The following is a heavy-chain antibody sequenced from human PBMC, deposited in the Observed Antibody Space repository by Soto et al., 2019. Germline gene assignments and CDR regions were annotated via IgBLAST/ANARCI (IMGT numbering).Heavy chain of an antibody. CDR2: INPSGGGT. J-gene: IGHJ6*02. CDR1: GYTFTSYY. Sequence: ASVKVSCKASGYTFTSYYMHWVRQAPGQGLEWMGIINPSGGGTSSAQKFQGRVTMTTDTSTNTVCMELSSLGSEDTAVYYCARGYYGMDVWGQGTTVTVSS. CDR3: ARGYYGMDV. V-gene: IGHV1-46*03.